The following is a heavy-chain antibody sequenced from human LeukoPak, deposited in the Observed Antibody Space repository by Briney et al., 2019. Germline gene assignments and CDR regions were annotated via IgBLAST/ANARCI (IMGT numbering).Heavy chain of an antibody. CDR2: IKQDGSEK. CDR1: GFTFSSYW. D-gene: IGHD3-3*01. CDR3: ARPGITIFGVALGAFDI. V-gene: IGHV3-7*01. J-gene: IGHJ3*02. Sequence: GGSLRLSCAASGFTFSSYWMSWVRQAPGKGLEWVANIKQDGSEKYYVDSVKGRFTISRDNAKNSLYLQMNSLRAEDTAVYYCARPGITIFGVALGAFDIWGQGTMVTVSS.